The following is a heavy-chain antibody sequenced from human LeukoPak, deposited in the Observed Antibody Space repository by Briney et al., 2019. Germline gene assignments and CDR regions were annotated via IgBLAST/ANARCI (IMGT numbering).Heavy chain of an antibody. J-gene: IGHJ4*02. CDR2: ICSGGST. CDR3: ARDSYNADYFDY. CDR1: GFTVSSNY. D-gene: IGHD1-14*01. V-gene: IGHV3-66*01. Sequence: GGSLRLSCAASGFTVSSNYMSWVRQAPGKGLEWVSVICSGGSTYYADPVKGRFTISRDNSKNTLYLQMNSLRAEDTAVYYCARDSYNADYFDYWGQGTLVTVSS.